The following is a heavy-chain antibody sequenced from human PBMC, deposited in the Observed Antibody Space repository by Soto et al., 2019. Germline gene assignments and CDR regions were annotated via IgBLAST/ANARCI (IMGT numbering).Heavy chain of an antibody. Sequence: RWISKKQGKGLVWIGYVYSSGSTHDDPSVKSRVTISVDTSKNQFSLKLSSVTAADTAVYYCARGLSFHYYGSRSYKRGVFDFLGQRT. V-gene: IGHV4-30-4*06. CDR2: VYSSGST. D-gene: IGHD3-10*01. CDR3: ARGLSFHYYGSRSYKRGVFDF. J-gene: IGHJ5*02.